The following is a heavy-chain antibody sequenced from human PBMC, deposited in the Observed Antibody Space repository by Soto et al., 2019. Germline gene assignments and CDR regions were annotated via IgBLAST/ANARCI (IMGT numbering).Heavy chain of an antibody. CDR3: ARGPTRYCSSTSCYTPPHYYGMDV. CDR2: INHSGST. Sequence: PSETLSLTCAVYGGSFSGYYWSWIRQPPGKGLEWIGEINHSGSTNYNPSLKSRVTISVDTSKNQFSLKLSSVTAADTAVYYCARGPTRYCSSTSCYTPPHYYGMDVWGQGTTVTVSS. D-gene: IGHD2-2*02. CDR1: GGSFSGYY. V-gene: IGHV4-34*01. J-gene: IGHJ6*02.